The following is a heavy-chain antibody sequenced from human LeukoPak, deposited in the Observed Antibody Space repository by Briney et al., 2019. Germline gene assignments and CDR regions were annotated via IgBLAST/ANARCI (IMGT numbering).Heavy chain of an antibody. CDR1: GGSISSSSYY. CDR3: ARDSGESSGWYGYYYYGMDV. V-gene: IGHV4-39*07. J-gene: IGHJ6*02. Sequence: PSETLSLTCTVSGGSISSSSYYWGWIRQPPGKGLEWIGSIYYSGSTYYNPSLKSRVTISVDTSKNQFSLKLSSVTAADTAVYYCARDSGESSGWYGYYYYGMDVWGQGTTVTVSS. D-gene: IGHD6-19*01. CDR2: IYYSGST.